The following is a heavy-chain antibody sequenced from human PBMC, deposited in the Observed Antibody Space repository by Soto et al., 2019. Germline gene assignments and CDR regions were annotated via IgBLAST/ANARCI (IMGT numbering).Heavy chain of an antibody. J-gene: IGHJ5*02. CDR1: GGSISSSSYY. Sequence: PSETLSLTCTASGGSISSSSYYWGWIRQPPGKGLEWIGSIYYSGSTYYNPSLKSRVTISVDTSKNQISLRLTSVTAADTAVYYCARLGAYYQSPDPWGPGTLVTVSS. V-gene: IGHV4-39*01. CDR3: ARLGAYYQSPDP. D-gene: IGHD2-21*01. CDR2: IYYSGST.